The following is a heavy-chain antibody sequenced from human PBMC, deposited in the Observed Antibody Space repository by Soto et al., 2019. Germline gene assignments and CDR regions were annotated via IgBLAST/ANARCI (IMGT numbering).Heavy chain of an antibody. V-gene: IGHV4-59*11. CDR2: IYYRETT. D-gene: IGHD2-2*01. J-gene: IGHJ4*02. Sequence: QVPLQESGPGLVKPSETLSLTCSVSGVSTSNHYWTWIRKPPGLGPEWIRCIYYRETTNYNDSFNSRVTISVDTSKSQWSLKWSAVTPADTAVYYCARGGGSPYHDHEFDYWGQGILVTVSS. CDR1: GVSTSNHY. CDR3: ARGGGSPYHDHEFDY.